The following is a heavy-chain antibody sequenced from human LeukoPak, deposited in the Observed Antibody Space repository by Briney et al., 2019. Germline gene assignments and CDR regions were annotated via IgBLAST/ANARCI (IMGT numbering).Heavy chain of an antibody. Sequence: PGGSLRLSCAASGFNFSTYWMRWVRQAPGKGLEWVANIKPDERGKYYVDSVKGRFTISRDNPENSLYRQMNSLRVEETARYYCARGHHITSGGTDFWGQGTLVTVSS. V-gene: IGHV3-7*01. CDR1: GFNFSTYW. D-gene: IGHD6-13*01. CDR3: ARGHHITSGGTDF. J-gene: IGHJ4*02. CDR2: IKPDERGK.